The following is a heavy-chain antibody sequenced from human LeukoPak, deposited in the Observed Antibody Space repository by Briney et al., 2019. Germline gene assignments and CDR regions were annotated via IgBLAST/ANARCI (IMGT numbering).Heavy chain of an antibody. CDR1: GGSVSSASYY. CDR2: IYYSGST. CDR3: AREPYCSGGSCYPLDGMDV. V-gene: IGHV4-61*01. Sequence: PSETLSLTCTVSGGSVSSASYYWSWIRQPPGKGLEWIGYIYYSGSTNYNPSLKSRVTISVDTSKNQFSLKLSSVTAADTAVYYCAREPYCSGGSCYPLDGMDVWGQGTTVTVSS. D-gene: IGHD2-15*01. J-gene: IGHJ6*02.